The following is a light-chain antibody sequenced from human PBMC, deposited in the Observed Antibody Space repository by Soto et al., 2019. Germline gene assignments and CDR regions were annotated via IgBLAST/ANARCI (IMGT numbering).Light chain of an antibody. CDR1: SSDIGAFNY. CDR2: GVT. CDR3: SSYTTAFFYV. V-gene: IGLV2-14*01. Sequence: QSVLTQPASVSGSPGQSITISCTGSSSDIGAFNYVAWYQQHPGKAPKLIIHGVTNRPSGVSSRFSGSKSDYTASLTISGLQAEDEADYYCSSYTTAFFYVFGTGTQLTVL. J-gene: IGLJ1*01.